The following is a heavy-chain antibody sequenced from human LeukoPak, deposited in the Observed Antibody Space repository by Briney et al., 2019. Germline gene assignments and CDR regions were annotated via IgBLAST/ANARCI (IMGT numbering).Heavy chain of an antibody. J-gene: IGHJ4*02. V-gene: IGHV4-34*01. D-gene: IGHD3-10*01. CDR2: INHSGST. Sequence: PSETLSLTCAGYGGSFSVYYWSWIRQPPGNGLEWIGEINHSGSTNYNPSLKSRVTVSVDTSKNQFSLKLSSVAAADTAVYYCARGIMVLDYWGQGTLVTVSS. CDR1: GGSFSVYY. CDR3: ARGIMVLDY.